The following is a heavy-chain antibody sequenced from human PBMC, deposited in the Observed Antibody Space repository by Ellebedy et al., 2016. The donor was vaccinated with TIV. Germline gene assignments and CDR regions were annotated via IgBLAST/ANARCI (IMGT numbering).Heavy chain of an antibody. CDR1: GFTFSSYG. D-gene: IGHD2/OR15-2a*01. CDR2: ISYDGGKL. V-gene: IGHV3-30*18. J-gene: IGHJ4*02. CDR3: AKDPTQYSAKFDY. Sequence: GESLKISCAASGFTFSSYGMHWVRQAPGKGLEWVAVISYDGGKLYYADSVKGRFTISRGNSKNTLYLQMNSLRAEDTAVYYCAKDPTQYSAKFDYWGQGTLVIVSS.